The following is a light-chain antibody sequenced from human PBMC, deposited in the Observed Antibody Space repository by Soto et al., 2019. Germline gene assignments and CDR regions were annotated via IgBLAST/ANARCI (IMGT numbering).Light chain of an antibody. J-gene: IGKJ1*01. CDR1: QSISNR. V-gene: IGKV1-5*01. Sequence: GDGVTITCRASQSISNRLAWYQQRPGKAPKYLIYDASTLESGVPSRFSGSGSGTEFTLTISSLQPDDFATYYCQQYSSYWTFGQGTKVDIK. CDR2: DAS. CDR3: QQYSSYWT.